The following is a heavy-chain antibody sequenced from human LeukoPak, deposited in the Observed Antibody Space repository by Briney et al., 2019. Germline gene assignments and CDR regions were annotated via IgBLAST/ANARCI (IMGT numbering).Heavy chain of an antibody. D-gene: IGHD3-3*01. CDR3: ARVGLGITIFGVADY. J-gene: IGHJ4*02. Sequence: GGSLSLSCVASGFTFSSYAMHGARHAPGKGLEYVSAMNSNGGSTYYANSVKGRFTISRDNSKNTLYLQMGSLRAEDMAVYYCARVGLGITIFGVADYWGQGTLVTVSS. CDR1: GFTFSSYA. V-gene: IGHV3-64*01. CDR2: MNSNGGST.